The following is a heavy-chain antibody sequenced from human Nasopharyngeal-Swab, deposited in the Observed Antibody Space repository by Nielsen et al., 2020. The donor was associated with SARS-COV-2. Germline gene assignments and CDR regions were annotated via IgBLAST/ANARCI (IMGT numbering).Heavy chain of an antibody. Sequence: SETLSLTCTVSGGSISSGGYYWSWIRQHPGKGLEWLGYIYYSGSTYYNPSLKSRVTISVDTSKNQFSLKLNSVTAAETAVYYCATKTGGGISYLDYWGQGTLVTVSS. CDR3: ATKTGGGISYLDY. CDR1: GGSISSGGYY. CDR2: IYYSGST. V-gene: IGHV4-31*03. J-gene: IGHJ4*02. D-gene: IGHD3-3*02.